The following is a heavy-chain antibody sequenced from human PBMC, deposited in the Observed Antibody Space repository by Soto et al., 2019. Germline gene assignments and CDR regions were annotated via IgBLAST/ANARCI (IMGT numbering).Heavy chain of an antibody. J-gene: IGHJ6*02. CDR2: IVVGSGNT. CDR1: GFDFTSCA. CDR3: AAAEKSSGWPYYYYGMDV. V-gene: IGHV1-58*01. D-gene: IGHD6-19*01. Sequence: SVKVSCKAYGFDFTSCAVQWVRQVRGQRLEWIGWIVVGSGNTNYEQKFQERVTITRDMSTSTAYMELSSLRSEDTAVYYCAAAEKSSGWPYYYYGMDVWAQATTVTVSS.